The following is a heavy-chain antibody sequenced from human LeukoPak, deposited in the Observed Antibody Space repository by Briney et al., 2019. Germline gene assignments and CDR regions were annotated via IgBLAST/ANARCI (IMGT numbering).Heavy chain of an antibody. CDR1: GFTVSRNY. J-gene: IGHJ4*02. V-gene: IGHV3-53*01. CDR2: IYSGGST. D-gene: IGHD6-19*01. CDR3: ARVDSSGWFYFDN. Sequence: GGSLRLSCAASGFTVSRNYMSWVRQAPGTGLEWVSVIYSGGSTYFADSVKGRFTISRDNSKNTLYPQMNSLRAEDTAVYYCARVDSSGWFYFDNWGQGTLVTASS.